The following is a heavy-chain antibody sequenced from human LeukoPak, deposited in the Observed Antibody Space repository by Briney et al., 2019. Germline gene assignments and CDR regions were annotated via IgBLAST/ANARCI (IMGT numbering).Heavy chain of an antibody. V-gene: IGHV4-39*01. CDR3: ARLIVGATSVEY. CDR1: GGSVSSSSYY. Sequence: SETLSLTCTVSGGSVSSSSYYWGRIRQPPGKELEWIASIYYSGSTYHNPSLKSRVTISVDTSKNQFSLKLSSVTAADTAVYYCARLIVGATSVEYWGQGTLVTVSS. CDR2: IYYSGST. D-gene: IGHD1-26*01. J-gene: IGHJ4*02.